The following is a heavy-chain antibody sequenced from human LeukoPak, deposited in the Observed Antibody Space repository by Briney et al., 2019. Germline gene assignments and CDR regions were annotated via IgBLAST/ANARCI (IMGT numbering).Heavy chain of an antibody. CDR2: IGSSGSTI. D-gene: IGHD1-26*01. CDR1: GFTFSDYY. J-gene: IGHJ4*02. Sequence: GGSLRLSCAASGFTFSDYYMSWIRQAPGKGLEWVSYIGSSGSTIYYADSVEGRFTISRDNAKNSLYLQMNSLRAEDTAVYYCARDRYVGATTAGDSDSWGQGTLVTVSS. CDR3: ARDRYVGATTAGDSDS. V-gene: IGHV3-11*01.